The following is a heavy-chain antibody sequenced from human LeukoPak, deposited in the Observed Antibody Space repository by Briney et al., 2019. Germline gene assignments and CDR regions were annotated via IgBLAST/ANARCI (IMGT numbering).Heavy chain of an antibody. CDR2: IYHSGST. J-gene: IGHJ4*02. CDR1: GGSISSGGYY. CDR3: ARQGIAARRDLGAY. Sequence: PSQTLSLTCTVSGGSISSGGYYWSWIRQPPGKGLEWIGYIYHSGSTYYNPSLKSRVTISVDRTKNQFSLKLSSVTAADTAVYYCARQGIAARRDLGAYWGQGTLVTVSS. V-gene: IGHV4-30-2*01. D-gene: IGHD6-6*01.